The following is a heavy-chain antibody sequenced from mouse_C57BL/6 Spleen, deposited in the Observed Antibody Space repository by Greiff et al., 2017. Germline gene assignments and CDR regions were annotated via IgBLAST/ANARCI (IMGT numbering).Heavy chain of an antibody. CDR1: GYTFTSYW. D-gene: IGHD1-1*01. V-gene: IGHV1-55*01. CDR2: IYPGRGST. J-gene: IGHJ2*01. CDR3: ARDYGSSYHFDY. Sequence: VQLQQSGAELVKPGASVKMSCKASGYTFTSYWITWVKQRPGQGLEWIGDIYPGRGSTNYNEKFKSKATLTVDTSSSTAYMQLSSLTSEDSAVYYCARDYGSSYHFDYWGQGTTLTVSS.